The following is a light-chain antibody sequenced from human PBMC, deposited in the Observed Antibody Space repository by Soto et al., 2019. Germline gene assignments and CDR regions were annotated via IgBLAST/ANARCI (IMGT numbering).Light chain of an antibody. CDR1: QSIDTW. CDR3: QQYNSYPFT. V-gene: IGKV1-5*03. CDR2: MAS. J-gene: IGKJ4*01. Sequence: DIQMTQSPSTLSASVGDRVTITCRASQSIDTWLAWYQQKPGKVPELLIYMASSLQTGIPSRFSGSGSGTEFTLAISSLQPDDFATYYCQQYNSYPFTFGGGTKVEIK.